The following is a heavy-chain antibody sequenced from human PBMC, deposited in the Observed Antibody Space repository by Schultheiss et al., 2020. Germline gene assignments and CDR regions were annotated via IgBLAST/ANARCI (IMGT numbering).Heavy chain of an antibody. CDR3: ARNSRRYFAVVAATPPPYYYYYGMDV. J-gene: IGHJ6*02. CDR1: GYTFTGYY. Sequence: ASVKVSCKASGYTFTGYYIHWVRQAPGEGLEWMGWINPNSGGTSYAQNFQGRVTMTRDTSISTAYMELNRVRSDDTAVYYCARNSRRYFAVVAATPPPYYYYYGMDVWGQGTTVTVSS. V-gene: IGHV1-2*02. CDR2: INPNSGGT. D-gene: IGHD2-15*01.